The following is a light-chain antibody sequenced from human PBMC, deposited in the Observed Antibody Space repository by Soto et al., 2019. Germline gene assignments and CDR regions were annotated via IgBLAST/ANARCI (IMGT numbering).Light chain of an antibody. J-gene: IGKJ5*01. CDR2: AAS. CDR1: QGISSY. Sequence: DIQLTQSPSFLSASVGDRVTITCRTSQGISSYLAWYQQKPGKAPKLLIFAASSLQSGVPSRFSGSGSGTDFTLTVSSLQPEDFATYYCQQSYTSRITFGLGTRLEI. CDR3: QQSYTSRIT. V-gene: IGKV1-39*01.